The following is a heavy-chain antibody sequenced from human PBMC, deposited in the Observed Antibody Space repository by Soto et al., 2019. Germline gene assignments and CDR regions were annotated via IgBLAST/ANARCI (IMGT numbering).Heavy chain of an antibody. CDR3: AKGPIFEVVTLYFDY. V-gene: IGHV3-23*01. CDR2: ISGGDIT. J-gene: IGHJ4*02. Sequence: EVQLLESGGGLVQPGGSLRLSCAASIFTFRSYAMFWVRQAPGKGLEWVSAISGGDITYYADPVKGRFTISRDNSKNTVYLQMNSLRVEDTAIYYCAKGPIFEVVTLYFDYWGQGTRVAVSS. CDR1: IFTFRSYA. D-gene: IGHD3-3*01.